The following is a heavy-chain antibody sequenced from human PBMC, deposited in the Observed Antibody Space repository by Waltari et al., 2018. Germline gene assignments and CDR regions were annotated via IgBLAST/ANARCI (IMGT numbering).Heavy chain of an antibody. CDR2: IYSSGST. D-gene: IGHD6-13*01. V-gene: IGHV3-53*01. Sequence: VQLVESGGGLIQPGGPLRRHCAASGFRVSGSYVNWVRQAPGKGLEWVSIIYSSGSTYYADSVKGRFTISRDNSKNTVFLQMDSLRGEDTAVYYCARRGSPKYFDLWGRGTLVTVSS. CDR1: GFRVSGSY. CDR3: ARRGSPKYFDL. J-gene: IGHJ2*01.